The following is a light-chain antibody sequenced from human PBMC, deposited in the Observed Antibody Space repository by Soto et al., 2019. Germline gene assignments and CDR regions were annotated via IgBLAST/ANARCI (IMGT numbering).Light chain of an antibody. CDR2: DIS. J-gene: IGKJ2*01. V-gene: IGKV1-33*01. CDR1: QVSSNY. CDR3: QQYENLPYT. Sequence: DIQMTQSPSSLSASVGDRVTITCQASQVSSNYLNWYQQKPGKAPKLLIYDISTLEIGVPSRFSGSGSGTDFTFTITGLQPEDIATYYCQQYENLPYTFGQGTKLEI.